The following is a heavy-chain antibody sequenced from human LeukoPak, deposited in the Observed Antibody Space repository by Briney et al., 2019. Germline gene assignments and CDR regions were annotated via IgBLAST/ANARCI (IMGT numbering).Heavy chain of an antibody. V-gene: IGHV4-59*01. D-gene: IGHD3-10*01. CDR3: ARVYDSGSQAYFYYMDV. Sequence: SETLSLTCTVSGYSINSGFYWGWIRQPPGKGLEWIGYIYSSGSTNYNPSLKSRVTMSVDTSKNQFSLKVNSVTAADTAVYYCARVYDSGSQAYFYYMDVWGKGTTVTISS. J-gene: IGHJ6*03. CDR1: GYSINSGFY. CDR2: IYSSGST.